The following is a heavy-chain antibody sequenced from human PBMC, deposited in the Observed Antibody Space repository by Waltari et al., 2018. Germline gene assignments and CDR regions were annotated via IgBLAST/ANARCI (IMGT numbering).Heavy chain of an antibody. J-gene: IGHJ2*01. D-gene: IGHD2-21*02. CDR1: GYSISSGYY. CDR2: IYHSGST. CDR3: ARVVVVTAIRYFDL. Sequence: QVQLQESGPGLVKPSETLSLTCAVSGYSISSGYYWGWIRQPPGKGLEWIGSIYHSGSTYYNPSLKSRVTISVDTSKNQFSLKLSSVTAADTAVYYCARVVVVTAIRYFDLWGRGTLVTVSS. V-gene: IGHV4-38-2*01.